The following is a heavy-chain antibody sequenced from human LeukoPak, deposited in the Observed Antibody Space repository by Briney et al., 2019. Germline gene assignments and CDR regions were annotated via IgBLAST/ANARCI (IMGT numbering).Heavy chain of an antibody. J-gene: IGHJ4*02. V-gene: IGHV4-39*01. Sequence: SETLSLTCTVSGGSISSSSYYWGWIRQPPGKGLEWMGSIYFSGITYYNPSLMSRVTISVDTSKNQFSLKLSSVTAADTAVYYCASLVGLVGYWGQGTLVTVSS. CDR1: GGSISSSSYY. D-gene: IGHD3-10*01. CDR2: IYFSGIT. CDR3: ASLVGLVGY.